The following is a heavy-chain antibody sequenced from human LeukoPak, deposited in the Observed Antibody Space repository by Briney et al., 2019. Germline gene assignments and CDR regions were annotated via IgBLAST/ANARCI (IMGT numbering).Heavy chain of an antibody. V-gene: IGHV1-18*04. J-gene: IGHJ3*01. CDR3: ARDRIVGAEDDAFHF. CDR2: ISGYNGNT. Sequence: ASVKVSCKTSGYSFRAYHLHWVRQAPGQGLEWMGWISGYNGNTNYAQKVQGRVTMTADTSTSTAFMELRSLRSDDTAVYYCARDRIVGAEDDAFHFWGQGTMVTVSS. CDR1: GYSFRAYH. D-gene: IGHD1-26*01.